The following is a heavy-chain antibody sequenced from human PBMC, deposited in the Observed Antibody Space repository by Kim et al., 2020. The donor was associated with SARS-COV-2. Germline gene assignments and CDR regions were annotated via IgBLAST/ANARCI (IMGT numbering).Heavy chain of an antibody. CDR3: ARHEGDYGDYVDY. V-gene: IGHV5-10-1*01. Sequence: YSPSFQDHVTISADKSISTAYLQWSSLKASDTAMYYCARHEGDYGDYVDYWGQGTLVTVSS. D-gene: IGHD4-17*01. J-gene: IGHJ4*02.